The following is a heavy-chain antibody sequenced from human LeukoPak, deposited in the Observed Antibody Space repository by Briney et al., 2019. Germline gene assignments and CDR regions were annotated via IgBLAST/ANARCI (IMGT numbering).Heavy chain of an antibody. J-gene: IGHJ4*02. CDR2: LSPSGGVT. CDR1: GLNFSRYA. D-gene: IGHD3-10*01. CDR3: AKAHVPTMIRGVVSSD. V-gene: IGHV3-23*01. Sequence: GGSLSLSCATSGLNFSRYAMSWVRQAPGKGLEGVSTLSPSGGVTFYSDSVRGRFTISRGYSKDTLFLQMNSLRAEDTALYYCAKAHVPTMIRGVVSSDWGQGTLVTVSS.